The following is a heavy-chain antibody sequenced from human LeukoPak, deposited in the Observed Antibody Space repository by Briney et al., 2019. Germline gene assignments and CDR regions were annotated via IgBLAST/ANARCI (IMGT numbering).Heavy chain of an antibody. V-gene: IGHV3-21*01. Sequence: PGGSLRLSCAASGFTFSSYSMNWVRQAPGKGLEWVSSISSSSSYIYYADSVKGRFTISRDNAKNSLYLQMNSPRAEDTAVYYCARGDCSGGSCYWGEWGDYWGQGTLVTVSS. CDR2: ISSSSSYI. J-gene: IGHJ4*02. D-gene: IGHD2-15*01. CDR1: GFTFSSYS. CDR3: ARGDCSGGSCYWGEWGDY.